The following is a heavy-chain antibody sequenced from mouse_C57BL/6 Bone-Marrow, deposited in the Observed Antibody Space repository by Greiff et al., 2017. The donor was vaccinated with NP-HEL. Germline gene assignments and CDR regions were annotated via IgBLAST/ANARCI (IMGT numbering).Heavy chain of an antibody. CDR2: IAPSDSYT. Sequence: QVQLQQPGAELVRPGTSVKLSCKASGYTFTSSWMNWVKQRPGQGLEWIGVIAPSDSYTNYTPKFKGKATLTVDTSSSTAYMQLSSLTSEDSAVYYCARGPYYYGSFFDYWGQGTTLTVSS. CDR3: ARGPYYYGSFFDY. D-gene: IGHD1-1*01. CDR1: GYTFTSSW. V-gene: IGHV1-59*01. J-gene: IGHJ2*01.